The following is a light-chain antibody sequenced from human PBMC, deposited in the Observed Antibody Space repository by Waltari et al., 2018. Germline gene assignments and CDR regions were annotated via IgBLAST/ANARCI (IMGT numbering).Light chain of an antibody. V-gene: IGKV1-39*01. CDR3: QQSFSPPWT. J-gene: IGKJ1*01. Sequence: DIQMTQSPSSLSASVGDRVTITCRASQTIHSFLSWYQVKPGKAPKLLIYSATTSHIGVPSRMGGGRSGTDFTLIINSLQPEDSAIYYCQQSFSPPWTFGQGTKVEIK. CDR1: QTIHSF. CDR2: SAT.